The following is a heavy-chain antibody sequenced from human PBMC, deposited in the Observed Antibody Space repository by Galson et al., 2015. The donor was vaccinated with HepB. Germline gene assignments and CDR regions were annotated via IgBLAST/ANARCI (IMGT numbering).Heavy chain of an antibody. D-gene: IGHD1-26*01. CDR2: IYWNDDK. CDR3: AHRLTASGRGVQVGGYSMFTDAFDI. CDR1: GFSLSTSGVG. V-gene: IGHV2-5*01. J-gene: IGHJ3*02. Sequence: LVKPTQTLTLTCTFSGFSLSTSGVGVGWIRQPPGEALEWLALIYWNDDKRYSPSLKSRLTITKDTSKNQVVLTMTNMDPVDTATYYCAHRLTASGRGVQVGGYSMFTDAFDIWGQGTMVTVSS.